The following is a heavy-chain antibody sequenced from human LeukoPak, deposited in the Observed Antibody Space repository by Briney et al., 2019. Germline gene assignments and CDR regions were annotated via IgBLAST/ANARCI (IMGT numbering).Heavy chain of an antibody. V-gene: IGHV1-2*02. CDR2: TNPNSGGT. J-gene: IGHJ4*02. CDR3: ARVGAWQLLGSIDY. CDR1: GYTFTGYY. D-gene: IGHD1-26*01. Sequence: ASVKVSCKASGYTFTGYYMHWVRQAPGQGLEWMGWTNPNSGGTNYAQKFQGRVTMTRDTSISTAYMELSRLRSDDTAVYYCARVGAWQLLGSIDYWGQGTLVTVSS.